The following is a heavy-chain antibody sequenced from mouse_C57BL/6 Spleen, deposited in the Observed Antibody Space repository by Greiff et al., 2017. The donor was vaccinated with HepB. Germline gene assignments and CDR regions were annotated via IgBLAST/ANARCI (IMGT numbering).Heavy chain of an antibody. CDR3: TRITTVVDYAMDY. Sequence: QVQLQQSGAELVRPGASVTLSCKASGYTFTDYEMHWVKQTPVHGLEWIGAIDPETGGTAYNQKFKGKAILTADKSSSTAYMELRSLTSEDSAVYYCTRITTVVDYAMDYWGQGTSVTVSS. CDR1: GYTFTDYE. D-gene: IGHD1-1*01. J-gene: IGHJ4*01. V-gene: IGHV1-15*01. CDR2: IDPETGGT.